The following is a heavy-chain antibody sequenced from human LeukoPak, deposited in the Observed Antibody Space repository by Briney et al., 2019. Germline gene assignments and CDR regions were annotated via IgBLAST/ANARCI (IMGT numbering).Heavy chain of an antibody. V-gene: IGHV3-9*01. Sequence: GGSLRLSCAASGFTFDDYAMHWVRQAPGKGLEWVSGISWNSGSIGYADSVKGRFTISRDNAKNSLYLQMNSLRAEDTALYYCAKDITGNYYDSTNFDYWGQGTLGTVSS. CDR2: ISWNSGSI. D-gene: IGHD3-22*01. CDR1: GFTFDDYA. J-gene: IGHJ4*02. CDR3: AKDITGNYYDSTNFDY.